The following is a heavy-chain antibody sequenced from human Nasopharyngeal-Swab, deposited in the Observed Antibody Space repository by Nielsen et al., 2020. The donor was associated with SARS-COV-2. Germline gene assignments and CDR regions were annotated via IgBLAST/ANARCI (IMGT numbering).Heavy chain of an antibody. CDR1: GGSISSYY. V-gene: IGHV4-59*01. CDR2: IYYSGST. CDR3: ARGGGITIFGVVIIREFDY. J-gene: IGHJ4*02. Sequence: SETLSLTCTVSGGSISSYYWSWIRQPPGKGLEWIGYIYYSGSTNYNPSLKSRVTISVDTSKNQFSLKLSSVTAADTAVYYCARGGGITIFGVVIIREFDYWGQGTLVTVSS. D-gene: IGHD3-3*01.